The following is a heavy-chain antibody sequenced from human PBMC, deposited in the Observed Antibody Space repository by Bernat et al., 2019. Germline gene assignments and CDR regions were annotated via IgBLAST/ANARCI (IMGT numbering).Heavy chain of an antibody. V-gene: IGHV3-48*02. J-gene: IGHJ4*02. CDR1: GLAFSSYS. CDR3: ARDITGSSGSRDY. CDR2: ISGSSSTI. D-gene: IGHD6-19*01. Sequence: EVQLVESGGGLVQPGGSLRLSCAASGLAFSSYSMNWVRQAPGKGLEWVSYISGSSSTIYYADSVKGRFTISRDNAKNSLYLQMNSLRDEGTAVYYCARDITGSSGSRDYWGQGTLVTVSS.